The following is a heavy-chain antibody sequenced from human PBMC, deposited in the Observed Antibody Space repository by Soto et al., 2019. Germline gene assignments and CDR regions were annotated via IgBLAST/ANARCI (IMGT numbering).Heavy chain of an antibody. CDR2: IYYSGST. D-gene: IGHD1-26*01. Sequence: QVQLQESGPGLVKPSQTLSLTCTVSGGSISSGGYYWSWIRQHPGKGLEWIGYIYYSGSTYYNPSLKSRVTISGDTPKNQCSLKLSSVTAADTAVYYCATTVGATAFWWFDPWGQGTLVTVSS. V-gene: IGHV4-31*03. J-gene: IGHJ5*02. CDR3: ATTVGATAFWWFDP. CDR1: GGSISSGGYY.